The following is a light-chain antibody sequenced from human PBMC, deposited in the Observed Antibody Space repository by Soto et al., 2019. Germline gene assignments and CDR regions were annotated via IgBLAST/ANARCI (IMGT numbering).Light chain of an antibody. J-gene: IGLJ2*01. CDR1: SSDVGRYNL. Sequence: QSALTQPASVSGSPGQSITISCTGTSSDVGRYNLVSWYQQHPGKGPKLMIYEGSKRPSGVSNRFSASKSGNTASLTVSGLQAEDEADYYCSSYAGSNIVVFGGGTKLTVL. V-gene: IGLV2-14*02. CDR3: SSYAGSNIVV. CDR2: EGS.